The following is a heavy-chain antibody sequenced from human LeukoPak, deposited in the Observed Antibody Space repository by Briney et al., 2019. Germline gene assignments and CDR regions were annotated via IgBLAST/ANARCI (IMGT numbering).Heavy chain of an antibody. CDR2: IYSGGST. J-gene: IGHJ4*02. CDR3: AMTTVAGTFDY. CDR1: GITVSSNY. D-gene: IGHD6-19*01. V-gene: IGHV3-53*01. Sequence: GGSLRLSCAASGITVSSNYMSWVRQAPGKGLEWVSVIYSGGSTYYADSVKGRFTISRDNSKNTLYLQMNSLRAEDTAVYYCAMTTVAGTFDYWGQGTLVTVSS.